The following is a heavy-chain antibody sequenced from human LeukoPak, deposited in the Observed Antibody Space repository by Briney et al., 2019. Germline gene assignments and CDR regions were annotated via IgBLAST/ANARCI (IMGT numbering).Heavy chain of an antibody. J-gene: IGHJ3*02. Sequence: SETLSLTCTVSGASISPYYWSWIRQPPGKGLEWIGYIYYSGSTNYNPSLKSRVTISVDTSKNQFSLKLSSVTAADTAVYYCARARGDAFDIWGQGTMVTVSS. CDR2: IYYSGST. CDR1: GASISPYY. CDR3: ARARGDAFDI. V-gene: IGHV4-59*01.